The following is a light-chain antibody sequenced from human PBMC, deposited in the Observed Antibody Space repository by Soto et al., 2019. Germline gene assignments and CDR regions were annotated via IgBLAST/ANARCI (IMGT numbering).Light chain of an antibody. CDR1: QSISDN. V-gene: IGKV1-39*01. J-gene: IGKJ4*01. CDR3: QQSYSTPQT. CDR2: AAS. Sequence: DIQMTQSPSSLSASAGDRVTMTCRASQSISDNLNWYRQTPGKAPEVLIYAASSLQSGVPSRFSVSGSGTVFTLTISSLQPEDFATYYCQQSYSTPQTFGGGTKVEIK.